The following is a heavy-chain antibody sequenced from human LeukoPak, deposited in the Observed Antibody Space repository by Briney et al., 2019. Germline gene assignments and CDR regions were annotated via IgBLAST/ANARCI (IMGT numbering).Heavy chain of an antibody. V-gene: IGHV3-30*03. D-gene: IGHD3-22*01. CDR2: ISYDGSNK. Sequence: PGGSLRLSCVASGFSFSSYGMHWVRQAPGKGLEWVAVISYDGSNKYYADSVKGRFTISRDNSKNTLYLQMNSLRAEDTDVYYCARGGMIATSSDYWGQGTLVTVSS. J-gene: IGHJ4*02. CDR3: ARGGMIATSSDY. CDR1: GFSFSSYG.